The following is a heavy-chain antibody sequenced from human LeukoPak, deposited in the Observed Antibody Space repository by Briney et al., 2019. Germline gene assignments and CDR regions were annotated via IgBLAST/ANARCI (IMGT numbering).Heavy chain of an antibody. CDR2: INPSGGST. D-gene: IGHD3-10*01. CDR3: ARRGFWFGDSLQH. CDR1: GYTFTSYY. V-gene: IGHV1-46*01. Sequence: ASVKVSCKASGYTFTSYYMHWVRQAPGQGLEWMGIINPSGGSTSYAQKFQGRVTMTTDTSTSTAYMELRSLRSDDTAVYYCARRGFWFGDSLQHWGQGTLVTVSS. J-gene: IGHJ1*01.